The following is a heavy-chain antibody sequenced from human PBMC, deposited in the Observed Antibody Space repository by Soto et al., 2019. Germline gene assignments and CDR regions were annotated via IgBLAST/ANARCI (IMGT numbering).Heavy chain of an antibody. CDR2: IYHGGTT. CDR3: ARVHVMVVAGSTFDY. Sequence: SETLSRTCTVSVYSISSGSYWACIRQPPGKGPEWIASIYHGGTTFYNPSLKSRITISVDTSNNQFSLKLTSVTAADTAVYYCARVHVMVVAGSTFDYWGHGALVTVSS. V-gene: IGHV4-38-2*02. J-gene: IGHJ4*01. D-gene: IGHD6-19*01. CDR1: VYSISSGSY.